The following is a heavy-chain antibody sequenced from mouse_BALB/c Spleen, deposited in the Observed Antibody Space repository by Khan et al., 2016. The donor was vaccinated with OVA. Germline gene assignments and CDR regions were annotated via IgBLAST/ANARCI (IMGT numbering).Heavy chain of an antibody. Sequence: EVQVVESGGDLVKPGGSLKLSCAASGFTFSTYGMSWVRQTPDKRLEWVATISSGGHYTYYPDSVKGRFTISRDNTKSTLYLQMSSLKSEDTASYYCERLAYYYNSEGFAYWGQGTLVTVSA. J-gene: IGHJ3*01. CDR3: ERLAYYYNSEGFAY. V-gene: IGHV5-6*01. CDR1: GFTFSTYG. D-gene: IGHD1-1*01. CDR2: ISSGGHYT.